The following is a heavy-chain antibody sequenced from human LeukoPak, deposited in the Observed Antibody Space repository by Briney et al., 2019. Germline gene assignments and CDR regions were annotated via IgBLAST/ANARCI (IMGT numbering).Heavy chain of an antibody. CDR2: IIPIFGTA. CDR1: GGTFSIYA. D-gene: IGHD6-19*01. Sequence: GASVKVSCKASGGTFSIYAISLVRQAPGQGLEWIGGIIPIFGTANYAQKFQGRVTITADKSTRTAYMELSSLRSEDPAVYSCARDELAVADLWGQGTMVTVSS. V-gene: IGHV1-69*06. CDR3: ARDELAVADL. J-gene: IGHJ3*01.